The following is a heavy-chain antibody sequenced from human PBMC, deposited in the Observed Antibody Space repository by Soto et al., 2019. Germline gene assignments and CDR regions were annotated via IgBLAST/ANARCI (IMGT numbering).Heavy chain of an antibody. Sequence: QVQLVESGGGVVQPGRSLRLSCSASGFTFSSYAMHWVRQAPGKGLEWVAVISYDGSNKYYADSVKGRFTISRDNSKNTLYLRMNSLRAEDTGVDYCARERGSIAAPTWGYGMDVWGQGTTVTVSS. CDR1: GFTFSSYA. J-gene: IGHJ6*02. V-gene: IGHV3-30-3*01. D-gene: IGHD6-6*01. CDR2: ISYDGSNK. CDR3: ARERGSIAAPTWGYGMDV.